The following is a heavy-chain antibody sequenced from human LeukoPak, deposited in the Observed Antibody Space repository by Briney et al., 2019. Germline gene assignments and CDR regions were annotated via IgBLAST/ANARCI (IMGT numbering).Heavy chain of an antibody. CDR1: GFTFSSYA. CDR2: TSGSGGST. Sequence: GGSLRLSCAASGFTFSSYAMSWVRQAPGKGLEWVSATSGSGGSTYYADSVKGRFTISRDNSKNTLYLQMNSLRAEDTAVYYCAKVLYGSATFNDAFDIWGQGTMVTVSS. J-gene: IGHJ3*02. V-gene: IGHV3-23*01. CDR3: AKVLYGSATFNDAFDI. D-gene: IGHD3-10*01.